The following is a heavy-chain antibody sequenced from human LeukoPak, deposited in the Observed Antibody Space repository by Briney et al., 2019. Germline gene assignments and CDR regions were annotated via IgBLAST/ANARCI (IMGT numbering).Heavy chain of an antibody. CDR2: IWYDGSNK. V-gene: IGHV3-33*01. D-gene: IGHD6-19*01. Sequence: PGRSLRLSCAASGFTFSGYGMHWVRQAPGKGLEWVAVIWYDGSNKYYADSVKGRFTISRDNSKNTLYLQMNSLRAEDTAVYYCASEYSSGWPHYWGQGTLVTVSS. CDR1: GFTFSGYG. J-gene: IGHJ4*02. CDR3: ASEYSSGWPHY.